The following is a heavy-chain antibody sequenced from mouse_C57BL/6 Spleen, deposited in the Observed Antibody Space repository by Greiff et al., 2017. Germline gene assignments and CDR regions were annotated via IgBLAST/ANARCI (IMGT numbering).Heavy chain of an antibody. V-gene: IGHV1-81*01. Sequence: VQLVESGAELARPGASVKLSCKASGYTFTSYGISWVKQRTGQGLEWIGEIYPRSGNTYYNEKFKGKATLTADKSSSTAYMELRSLTSEDSAVYFCARSYGYDDGTPPWYFDVWGTGTTVTVSS. J-gene: IGHJ1*03. CDR1: GYTFTSYG. CDR2: IYPRSGNT. D-gene: IGHD2-2*01. CDR3: ARSYGYDDGTPPWYFDV.